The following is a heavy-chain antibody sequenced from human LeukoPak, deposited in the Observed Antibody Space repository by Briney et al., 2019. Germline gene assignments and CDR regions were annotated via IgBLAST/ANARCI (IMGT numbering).Heavy chain of an antibody. CDR2: IYPGDSDT. D-gene: IGHD3-22*01. Sequence: KPGESLKISCKGSGYSFTSYWIGWVRQMPGKGLEWMGIIYPGDSDTRYSPSFQGQVTISADKSISTAYLQWSSLKASDTAMYYCARHRYYDSSGYYPNLYYYYYYYMDVWGKGTTVTVSS. CDR3: ARHRYYDSSGYYPNLYYYYYYYMDV. J-gene: IGHJ6*03. V-gene: IGHV5-51*01. CDR1: GYSFTSYW.